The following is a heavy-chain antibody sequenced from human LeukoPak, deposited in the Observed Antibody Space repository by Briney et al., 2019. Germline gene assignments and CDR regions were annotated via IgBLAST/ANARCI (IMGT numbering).Heavy chain of an antibody. Sequence: GGSLRLSCAASGFTVSNNYMSWVRQAPGKGLEWVSVIYSGGSTYYADSVKGRFTISRDNSKNTLYLQMNSLRAEDTAVYYCASSSIYCGGDCYFDYWGQGTLVTVSS. D-gene: IGHD2-21*02. CDR3: ASSSIYCGGDCYFDY. V-gene: IGHV3-53*01. CDR1: GFTVSNNY. J-gene: IGHJ4*02. CDR2: IYSGGST.